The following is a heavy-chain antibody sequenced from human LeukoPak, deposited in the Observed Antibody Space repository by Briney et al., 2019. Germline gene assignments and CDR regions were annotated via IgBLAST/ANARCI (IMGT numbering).Heavy chain of an antibody. CDR2: ISYDGGNK. Sequence: PGGSLRLSCAASGFTFSTYWMHWVRQAPGKGLEWVAVISYDGGNKYYADSVKGRFTISRDNSKNTLYLQMNSLRAEDTAVYYCARDRYYDSSGYYFDRWAFDIWGQGTMVTVSS. CDR1: GFTFSTYW. V-gene: IGHV3-30*03. D-gene: IGHD3-22*01. CDR3: ARDRYYDSSGYYFDRWAFDI. J-gene: IGHJ3*02.